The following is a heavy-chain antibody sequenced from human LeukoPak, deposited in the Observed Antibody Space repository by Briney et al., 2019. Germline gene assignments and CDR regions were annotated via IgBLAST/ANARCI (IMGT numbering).Heavy chain of an antibody. CDR2: VTGDGTGT. CDR1: GFTFSTHW. V-gene: IGHV3-74*01. D-gene: IGHD5-24*01. J-gene: IGHJ4*02. Sequence: GGSLRLSCTASGFTFSTHWMHWLRQAPGKGLEWVSRVTGDGTGTIYADSVKGRFTISRDNAKNTLYLQMNSLQTEDTAVYYCERDHGYIFDLWGQGTLVTVSS. CDR3: ERDHGYIFDL.